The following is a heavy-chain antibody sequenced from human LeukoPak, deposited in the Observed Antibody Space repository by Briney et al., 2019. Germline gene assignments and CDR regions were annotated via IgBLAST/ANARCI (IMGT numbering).Heavy chain of an antibody. Sequence: SETLSLTCAVYGESFSGYHWTWIRQPPGKGPEWIGKIDHSGSANYNPSLKSRATISVATPKNQISLDLSSVTAADTAVYYCARGRYCNSTNCPYVGGFYYMDVWGKGTTVTVSS. D-gene: IGHD2-2*01. J-gene: IGHJ6*03. CDR3: ARGRYCNSTNCPYVGGFYYMDV. CDR2: IDHSGSA. CDR1: GESFSGYH. V-gene: IGHV4-34*01.